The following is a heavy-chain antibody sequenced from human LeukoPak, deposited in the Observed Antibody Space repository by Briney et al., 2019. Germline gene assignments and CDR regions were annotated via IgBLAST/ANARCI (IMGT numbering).Heavy chain of an antibody. CDR1: GFTFSNYW. J-gene: IGHJ6*02. CDR3: ARDSFSSSGRGMEV. V-gene: IGHV3-7*01. CDR2: IYQDGSEK. D-gene: IGHD6-13*01. Sequence: AGSLRLSCEASGFTFSNYWMSWVRQAPGKGLEWVSIIYQDGSEKSYVDSVKGRFTISRDNAKTSLYLQMDRLRAEDTAGYYYARDSFSSSGRGMEVWGQGTTVTVSS.